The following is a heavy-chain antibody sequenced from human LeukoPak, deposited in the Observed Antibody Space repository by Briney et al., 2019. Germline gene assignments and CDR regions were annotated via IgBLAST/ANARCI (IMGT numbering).Heavy chain of an antibody. J-gene: IGHJ4*02. Sequence: GRSLRLSCKASGFTFSTYGIHWVRQAPGKGLEWVAIISYDGNYKYYADSVKGRFTISRDNSKNTLYVEMNSLRADDTAVYYCATRGVGGSPYYFDYWGQGTLVTVSS. CDR1: GFTFSTYG. D-gene: IGHD1-26*01. V-gene: IGHV3-30*03. CDR2: ISYDGNYK. CDR3: ATRGVGGSPYYFDY.